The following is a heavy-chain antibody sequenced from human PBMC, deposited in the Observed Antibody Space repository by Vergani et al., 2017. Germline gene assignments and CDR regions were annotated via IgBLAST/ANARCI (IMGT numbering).Heavy chain of an antibody. CDR1: GYSFTSYW. D-gene: IGHD3-22*01. J-gene: IGHJ3*02. CDR3: XGAYYYDSSGYYGGAFDI. CDR2: IDPSDSYT. V-gene: IGHV5-10-1*01. Sequence: EVQLVQSGAEVKKPGESLRISCKGSGYSFTSYWISWVRQMPGKGLEWMGRIDPSDSYTNYSPSFQGHVTISADKSISTAYLQWSSLKASDTAMYYCXGAYYYDSSGYYGGAFDIWGQGTMVTVSS.